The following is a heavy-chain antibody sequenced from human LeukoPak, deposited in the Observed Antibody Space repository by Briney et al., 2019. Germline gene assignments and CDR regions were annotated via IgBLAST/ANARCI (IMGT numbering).Heavy chain of an antibody. D-gene: IGHD2-15*01. CDR3: ARLPYCSGGSCYCDY. V-gene: IGHV4-39*01. CDR2: IYYSKST. CDR1: GGSISSSSYY. Sequence: SETLSLTCTVSGGSISSSSYYWGWIRQPPGKGLEWIGSIYYSKSTYYNPSLKSRVTISVDTSKDQFSLKLSSVTAADTAVHYCARLPYCSGGSCYCDYWGQGTLVTVSS. J-gene: IGHJ4*02.